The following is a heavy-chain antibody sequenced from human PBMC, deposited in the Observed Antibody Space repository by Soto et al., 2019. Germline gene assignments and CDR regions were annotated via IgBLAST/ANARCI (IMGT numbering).Heavy chain of an antibody. CDR2: IYWDDDK. D-gene: IGHD3-10*01. V-gene: IGHV2-5*02. CDR3: AHGEFNAFDP. J-gene: IGHJ5*02. Sequence: QITLKESGPTLVKPTQTLTMTCTFSGFSLSTIGVGVGGIRQPPGKALEWLALIYWDDDKPYSPPLKSRLTITKDTSKNQVVLTMTNMDPVDTATYYCAHGEFNAFDPWGQGTLVTVSS. CDR1: GFSLSTIGVG.